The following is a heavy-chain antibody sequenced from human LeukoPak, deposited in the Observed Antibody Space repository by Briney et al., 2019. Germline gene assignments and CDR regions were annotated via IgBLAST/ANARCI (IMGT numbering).Heavy chain of an antibody. V-gene: IGHV4-59*01. CDR1: GGSISTYY. Sequence: SETLSLTCTLSGGSISTYYWSWIRQPPGRGLEWIGYIYHSGSTNYNPSLKSRVTISVDTSKNQFSLKLSSVTAADTAVYYCARGGGYASPIGYWGQGALVTVSS. J-gene: IGHJ4*02. CDR3: ARGGGYASPIGY. CDR2: IYHSGST. D-gene: IGHD5-12*01.